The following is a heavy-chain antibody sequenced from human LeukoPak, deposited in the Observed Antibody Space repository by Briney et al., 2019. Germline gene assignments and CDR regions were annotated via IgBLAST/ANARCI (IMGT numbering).Heavy chain of an antibody. D-gene: IGHD3-22*01. Sequence: SETLSLTCTVSGGSISSGSYYWSWIRPPAGKGLEWIGRIYTSGSTNYNPSLNSRVTISVDTSKNQFSLKLSSVTAADTAVYYCARSRTTYYYDRHYYMDVWGKGTTVTASS. CDR3: ARSRTTYYYDRHYYMDV. CDR1: GGSISSGSYY. J-gene: IGHJ6*03. V-gene: IGHV4-61*02. CDR2: IYTSGST.